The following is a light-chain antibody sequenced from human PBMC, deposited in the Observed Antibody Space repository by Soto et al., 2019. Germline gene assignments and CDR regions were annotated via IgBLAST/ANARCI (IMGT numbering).Light chain of an antibody. CDR3: QQYGTSHRT. J-gene: IGKJ1*01. CDR1: QSVSSN. CDR2: DAS. Sequence: EILMTQSPATVSVSPGARATLSCRASQSVSSNLAWYHQKPGQAPTFLIFDASTRATGVPARFSGSGSGTDFTLTISRLEPEDLAVDYCQQYGTSHRTFGQGTKVDIK. V-gene: IGKV3-15*01.